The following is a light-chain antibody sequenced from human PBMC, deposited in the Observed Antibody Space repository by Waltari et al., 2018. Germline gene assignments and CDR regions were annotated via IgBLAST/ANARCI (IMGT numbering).Light chain of an antibody. CDR2: GAS. CDR1: QSVSSSY. J-gene: IGKJ2*01. V-gene: IGKV3-20*01. Sequence: EIVLTQSPGTLSLSPGERATLSCRASQSVSSSYLAWYQQKPGQAPRLLIYGASSSATGIPYRFSGSGSGTDFTLTISRLEPEDFAVYYCQQYGSSLYTFGQGTKLEIK. CDR3: QQYGSSLYT.